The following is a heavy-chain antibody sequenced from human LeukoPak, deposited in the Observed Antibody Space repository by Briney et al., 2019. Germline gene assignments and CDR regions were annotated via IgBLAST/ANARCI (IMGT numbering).Heavy chain of an antibody. D-gene: IGHD2-2*01. CDR2: MNPNSGNT. J-gene: IGHJ4*02. Sequence: ASVKVSCKAFGYTFTSYDINWVRQATGQGLEWMGWMNPNSGNTGYAQKLQGRVTMTRNTSISTAYMELSSLRSEDTAVYYCARGLGSRYCSSTSCYYFDYWGQGTLVTVSS. V-gene: IGHV1-8*01. CDR1: GYTFTSYD. CDR3: ARGLGSRYCSSTSCYYFDY.